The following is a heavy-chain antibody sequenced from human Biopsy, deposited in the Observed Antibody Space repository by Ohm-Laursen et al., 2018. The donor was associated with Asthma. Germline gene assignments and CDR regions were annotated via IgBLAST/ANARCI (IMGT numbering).Heavy chain of an antibody. CDR1: RFTYE. D-gene: IGHD3-22*01. V-gene: IGHV3-53*01. CDR3: ARGDSSNWSHYYFDY. CDR2: IYSGGTS. J-gene: IGHJ4*02. Sequence: GSLRLSCAASRFTYEMHWVRQAPGKGLEWVSVIYSGGTSHTADSVRGRFTISRDYSKNTLYPQMHSLRAEDTAVYYCARGDSSNWSHYYFDYWGQGTLVTVSS.